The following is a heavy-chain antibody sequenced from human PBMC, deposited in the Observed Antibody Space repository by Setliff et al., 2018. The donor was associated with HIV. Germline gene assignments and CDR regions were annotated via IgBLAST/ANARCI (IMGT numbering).Heavy chain of an antibody. Sequence: GASVKVSCKASGYTFTSHFMHWVRQAPGQGLEWMGVMYPTGGRTTYAQKFQGRVNMTMDTSTSTAYMELSSLRSEDTAVYYCAISLLSARWLLGYWGQGTLVTVSS. CDR3: AISLLSARWLLGY. CDR2: MYPTGGRT. V-gene: IGHV1-46*01. D-gene: IGHD5-12*01. CDR1: GYTFTSHF. J-gene: IGHJ4*02.